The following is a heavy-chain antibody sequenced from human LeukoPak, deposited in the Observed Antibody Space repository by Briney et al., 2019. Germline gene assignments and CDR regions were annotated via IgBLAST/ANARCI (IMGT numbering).Heavy chain of an antibody. V-gene: IGHV3-7*05. CDR1: GFTFSTYW. CDR3: ASYYDTSAYSPFDY. D-gene: IGHD3-22*01. J-gene: IGHJ4*02. Sequence: GGSPRLSCAASGFTFSTYWMSWVRQAPGKGLEWVANIKQDGSEQYYEDSVKGRFTISRDNAKNSLYLEMNSLRVEDTAVYYCASYYDTSAYSPFDYWGQGTLVTVSS. CDR2: IKQDGSEQ.